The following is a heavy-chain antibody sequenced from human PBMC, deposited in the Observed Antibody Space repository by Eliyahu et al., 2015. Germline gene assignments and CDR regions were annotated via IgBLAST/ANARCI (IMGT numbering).Heavy chain of an antibody. J-gene: IGHJ5*02. V-gene: IGHV6-1*01. CDR1: GDSVXSNXXA. CDR2: TYYRSKWYN. Sequence: QVQLQQSGPGLVKPSQTLXXTCAIXGDSVXSNXXAWXWTRQSPSRGLEWLGRTYYRSKWYNDYAVSVKSRITINPDTSKNQFSLQLNSVTPEDTAVYYCARVGDSSGWYGPLTENWFDPWGQGTLVTVSS. CDR3: ARVGDSSGWYGPLTENWFDP. D-gene: IGHD6-19*01.